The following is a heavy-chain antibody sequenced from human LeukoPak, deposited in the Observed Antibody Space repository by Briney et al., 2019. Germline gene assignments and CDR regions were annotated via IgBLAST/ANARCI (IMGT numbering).Heavy chain of an antibody. Sequence: GGSLRLSCAASGFTFSSYAMTWVRQSPGKGLEWVSVIGSGGDTYYSDSVQGRFTISRDDSKNTLYLQMNSLRADDTAVYYCAKYYAARSRSFDFWGQGTLVTVSS. CDR3: AKYYAARSRSFDF. J-gene: IGHJ4*02. CDR1: GFTFSSYA. V-gene: IGHV3-23*01. D-gene: IGHD3-10*01. CDR2: IGSGGDT.